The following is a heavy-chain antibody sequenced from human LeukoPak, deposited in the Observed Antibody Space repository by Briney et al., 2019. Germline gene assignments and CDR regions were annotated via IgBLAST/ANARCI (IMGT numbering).Heavy chain of an antibody. Sequence: GGSLRLSCAASGFTFSSYDMHWVRQAPGKGLEWVAVISYDGSNKYYADSVKGRFTISRDNSKNTLYLQMNSLRAEGTAVYYCAKSASSYFDYWGQGTLVTVSS. CDR3: AKSASSYFDY. CDR1: GFTFSSYD. V-gene: IGHV3-30*18. CDR2: ISYDGSNK. J-gene: IGHJ4*02.